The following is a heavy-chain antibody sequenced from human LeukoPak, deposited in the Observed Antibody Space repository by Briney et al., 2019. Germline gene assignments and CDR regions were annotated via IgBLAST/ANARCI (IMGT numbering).Heavy chain of an antibody. J-gene: IGHJ3*02. CDR3: AKYYYETSGLDAFDI. CDR1: GYPFSNYD. Sequence: GASVKVSCKASGYPFSNYDINWVRQATGQGLEWLGWMNPNSGNTGYAQKFQGRVTMTRNISIRTAYLELSSLRSEDTAIYYCAKYYYETSGLDAFDIWGQGTLVTVPS. V-gene: IGHV1-8*01. CDR2: MNPNSGNT. D-gene: IGHD3-22*01.